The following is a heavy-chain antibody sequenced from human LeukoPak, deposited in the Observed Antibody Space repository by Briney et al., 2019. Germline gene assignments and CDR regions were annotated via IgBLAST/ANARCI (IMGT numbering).Heavy chain of an antibody. CDR1: GFTVSSNE. CDR3: ARVPQWLYDSSGGDAFDI. Sequence: GGSLRLSCAASGFTVSSNEMSWVRQAPGKGLEWVSSISGGSTYCADSRKGRFTISRDNSKNTLHLQMNSLRAEDTAVYYCARVPQWLYDSSGGDAFDIWGQGTMVTVSS. V-gene: IGHV3-38-3*01. D-gene: IGHD3-22*01. J-gene: IGHJ3*02. CDR2: ISGGST.